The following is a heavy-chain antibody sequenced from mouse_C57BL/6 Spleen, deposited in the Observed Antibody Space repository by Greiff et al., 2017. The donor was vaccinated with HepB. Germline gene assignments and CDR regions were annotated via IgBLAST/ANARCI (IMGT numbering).Heavy chain of an antibody. V-gene: IGHV1-26*01. CDR2: INPNNGGT. D-gene: IGHD4-1*01. CDR1: GYTFTDYY. CDR3: ARGWDGYFDY. Sequence: VQLQQSGPELVKPGASVKISCKASGYTFTDYYMNWVKQSHGKSLEWIGDINPNNGGTSYNQKFKGKATLTVDKSSSTAYMELRSLTSEDSAVYYCARGWDGYFDYWGQGTTLTVSS. J-gene: IGHJ2*01.